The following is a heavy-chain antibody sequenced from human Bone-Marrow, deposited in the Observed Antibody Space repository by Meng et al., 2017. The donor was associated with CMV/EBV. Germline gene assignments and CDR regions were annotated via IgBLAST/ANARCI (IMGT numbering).Heavy chain of an antibody. CDR3: ARGHRGRTT. CDR1: GGSLNGDF. CDR2: INFSGST. J-gene: IGHJ5*02. V-gene: IGHV4-34*01. Sequence: LSLACAVYGGSLNGDFWSWIRQPPGKGLEWIGEINFSGSTNYNPSLKSRVTILADTSKNQFSLRLTSVTAADRAVYFCARGHRGRTTWGQGTLVTVSS. D-gene: IGHD1-7*01.